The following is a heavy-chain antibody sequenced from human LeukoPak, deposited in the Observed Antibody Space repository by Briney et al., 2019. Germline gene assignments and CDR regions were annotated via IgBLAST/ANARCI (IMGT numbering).Heavy chain of an antibody. V-gene: IGHV5-51*01. Sequence: GESLKISCKGSGYSFTSYWIGWVRQMPGKGLEWMGIIYLGDSDTRYSPSFQGQVTISADKSISTAYLQWSSLKASDTAMYYCARHLGQWYYYDSSGYYIDYWGQGTLVTVSS. CDR3: ARHLGQWYYYDSSGYYIDY. D-gene: IGHD3-22*01. CDR1: GYSFTSYW. CDR2: IYLGDSDT. J-gene: IGHJ4*02.